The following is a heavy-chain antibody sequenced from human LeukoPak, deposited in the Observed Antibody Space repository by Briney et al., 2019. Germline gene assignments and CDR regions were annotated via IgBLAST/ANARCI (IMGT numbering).Heavy chain of an antibody. CDR3: AGSSSWDQLDY. CDR1: GGSVSSGSYY. CDR2: IYYSGST. J-gene: IGHJ4*02. Sequence: SETLSLTCTVSGGSVSSGSYYWRWIRQPPGKGLEWIGYIYYSGSTNYNPSLKSRVTISVATSKNQFSLKLSSVTAADTAVYYCAGSSSWDQLDYWGQGTLVTVSS. V-gene: IGHV4-61*01. D-gene: IGHD6-13*01.